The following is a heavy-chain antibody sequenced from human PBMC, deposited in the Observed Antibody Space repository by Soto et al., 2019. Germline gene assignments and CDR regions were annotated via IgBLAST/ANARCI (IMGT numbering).Heavy chain of an antibody. Sequence: SVTVSCKASGGTFSSYASIWVRQAPGQGLEWMGGIIPIFGTANYAQKFQGRVTITADESTSTAYMELRSLRSDDTAVYYCARDPGDVVVVAATITFDYWGQGTLVTVSS. CDR2: IIPIFGTA. D-gene: IGHD2-15*01. J-gene: IGHJ4*02. CDR1: GGTFSSYA. V-gene: IGHV1-69*13. CDR3: ARDPGDVVVVAATITFDY.